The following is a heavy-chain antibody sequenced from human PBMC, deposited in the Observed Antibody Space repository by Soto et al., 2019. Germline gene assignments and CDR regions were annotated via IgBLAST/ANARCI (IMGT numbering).Heavy chain of an antibody. CDR1: GGSISSYY. D-gene: IGHD3-9*01. CDR2: IYYSGST. V-gene: IGHV4-59*08. J-gene: IGHJ5*02. CDR3: ARQHYDILSFDP. Sequence: SETLSLTCTVSGGSISSYYWSWIRQPPGKGLEWIGYIYYSGSTNYNPSLKSRVTISVDTSKNQFSLKLSSVTAADTAVYYCARQHYDILSFDPWGQGTLVTVSS.